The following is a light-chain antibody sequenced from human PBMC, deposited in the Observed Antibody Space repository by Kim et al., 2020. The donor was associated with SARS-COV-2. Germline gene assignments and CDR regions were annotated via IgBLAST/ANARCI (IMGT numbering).Light chain of an antibody. CDR3: QQYYSTPPS. Sequence: RATLNCKSSQTVFYNSNNKNYLAWSQQKPAQAPKLLIYWASIRESGVSDRFSGSGSETDFTLTISSLQAEDVAVYYCQQYYSTPPSFGQGNKLEIK. V-gene: IGKV4-1*01. CDR2: WAS. J-gene: IGKJ2*03. CDR1: QTVFYNSNNKNY.